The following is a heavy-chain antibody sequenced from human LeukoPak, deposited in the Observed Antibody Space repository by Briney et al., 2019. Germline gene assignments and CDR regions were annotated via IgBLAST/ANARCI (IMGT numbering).Heavy chain of an antibody. CDR1: GGSISSGSYY. V-gene: IGHV4-61*02. CDR2: IYTSGST. J-gene: IGHJ5*02. CDR3: ARVALKSYRFDP. D-gene: IGHD2-2*02. Sequence: SQTLSLTCTVSGGSISSGSYYWSWIRQPAGKGLEWIGRIYTSGSTNYNPSLKSRVTISVDTSKNQFSLRLSSVTAADTSVYYCARVALKSYRFDPWGQGTLVTVSS.